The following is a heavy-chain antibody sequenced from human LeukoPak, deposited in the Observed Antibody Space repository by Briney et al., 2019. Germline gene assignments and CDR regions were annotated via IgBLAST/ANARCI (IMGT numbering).Heavy chain of an antibody. V-gene: IGHV4-4*02. CDR2: IYHSGST. J-gene: IGHJ4*02. Sequence: PSETLSLTCAVSGGSISSSNWWSWVRQPPGKGLEWIGEIYHSGSTNYNPSLKSRVTISVDTSKNQFSLKLSSVTAADTAVYYCAAIVGATTDDYWGQGTLVTVSS. D-gene: IGHD1-26*01. CDR1: GGSISSSNW. CDR3: AAIVGATTDDY.